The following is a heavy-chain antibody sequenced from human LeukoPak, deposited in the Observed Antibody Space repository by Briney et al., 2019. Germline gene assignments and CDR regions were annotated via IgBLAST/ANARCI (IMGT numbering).Heavy chain of an antibody. D-gene: IGHD4-23*01. CDR2: ISVSGAGT. CDR1: GFTFSTYA. J-gene: IGHJ4*02. V-gene: IGHV3-23*01. Sequence: GPSLRLACAPSGFTFSTYAMSSVRQAPRKRLECVSTISVSGAGTYYADSVKGRSTISRDNSKTTLYLQMNRLRAEDTAVYYCAKEQNSKGFFDYWGEGSLVTVSS. CDR3: AKEQNSKGFFDY.